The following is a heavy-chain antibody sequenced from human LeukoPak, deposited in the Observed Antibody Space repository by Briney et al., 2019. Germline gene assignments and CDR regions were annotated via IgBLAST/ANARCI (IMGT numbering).Heavy chain of an antibody. CDR3: AREDLRRGMDV. CDR2: IGTAGDT. V-gene: IGHV3-13*01. Sequence: GGSLRLSCAASGFTFSSYDMHWVRHATGKGLEWVSAIGTAGDTYYPGSVKGRFTISRENAKNSLYLQMNSLRAGDTAVYYCAREDLRRGMDVWGQGTTVTVSS. CDR1: GFTFSSYD. J-gene: IGHJ6*02.